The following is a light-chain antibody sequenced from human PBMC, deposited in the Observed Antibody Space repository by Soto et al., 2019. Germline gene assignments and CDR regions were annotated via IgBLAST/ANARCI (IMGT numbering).Light chain of an antibody. CDR1: QSIASY. CDR3: QQYGSSVT. V-gene: IGKV1-39*01. J-gene: IGKJ5*01. CDR2: AAS. Sequence: DIQMTQSPYSLSAFVGDRVTITCRASQSIASYLNWYQQKPGKAPKFLIYAASTLQSGVPSRFSGSGSGTDFTLTISRLEPEDFAVYYCQQYGSSVTFGQGTRLEIK.